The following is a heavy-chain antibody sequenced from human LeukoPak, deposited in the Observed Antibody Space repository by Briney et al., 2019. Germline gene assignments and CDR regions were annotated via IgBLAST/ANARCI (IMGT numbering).Heavy chain of an antibody. J-gene: IGHJ6*03. CDR1: GSRFTRYW. CDR2: IYPGDSDT. CDR3: ARLFRDGYNSFSAYYYYYMDV. Sequence: GAPLKISLKGSGSRFTRYWIGWVRQMPGKGLEWTGIIYPGDSDTRYSPSFQGQVTISADKSISTAYLQWSSLKASDTAMYYCARLFRDGYNSFSAYYYYYMDVWGKGTTVTVSS. V-gene: IGHV5-51*01. D-gene: IGHD5-24*01.